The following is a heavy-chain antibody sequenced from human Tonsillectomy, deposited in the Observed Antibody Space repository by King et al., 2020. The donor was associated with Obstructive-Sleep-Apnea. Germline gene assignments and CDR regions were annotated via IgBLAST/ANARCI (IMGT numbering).Heavy chain of an antibody. CDR1: GFTFSSYG. CDR2: IWYDGSNK. D-gene: IGHD3-3*01. V-gene: IGHV3-33*06. Sequence: VQLVESGGGVVQPGRSLRLSCAASGFTFSSYGMHWVRPAPGKGLEWVAVIWYDGSNKYYADSVKVRFTLSWDNSKNTLYLQMSSLRTEDTAVYYCAKEITIFGVVITHRMDVWGQGTTVTVSS. J-gene: IGHJ6*02. CDR3: AKEITIFGVVITHRMDV.